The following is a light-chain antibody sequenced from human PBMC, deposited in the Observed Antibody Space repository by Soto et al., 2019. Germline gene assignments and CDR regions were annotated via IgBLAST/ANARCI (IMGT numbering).Light chain of an antibody. CDR2: EAS. Sequence: AILMTQSPSSLSASVGDRVTITCRASQGIRNDLAWYQQKPGKAPKLLIYEASTLQSGVPSRFSGSYSGTDFTLTIGSLQPEDFATYYCLQDFKYPRTFGHGTKVDIK. J-gene: IGKJ1*01. CDR3: LQDFKYPRT. CDR1: QGIRND. V-gene: IGKV1-6*01.